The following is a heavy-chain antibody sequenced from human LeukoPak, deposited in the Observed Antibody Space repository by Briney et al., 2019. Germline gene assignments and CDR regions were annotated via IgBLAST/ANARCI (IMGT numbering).Heavy chain of an antibody. CDR1: GFPFSSFA. CDR3: AKDGSGPPFYYYYYGMDV. D-gene: IGHD3-3*01. J-gene: IGHJ6*02. Sequence: GGSLRLSCAASGFPFSSFAMSWVRQAPGKGLEWVSTISGGGVTTYFADSMKGRFTISRDNSKNTLYLQMNSLRAEDTAVYYCAKDGSGPPFYYYYYGMDVWGQGTTVTVSS. CDR2: ISGGGVTT. V-gene: IGHV3-23*01.